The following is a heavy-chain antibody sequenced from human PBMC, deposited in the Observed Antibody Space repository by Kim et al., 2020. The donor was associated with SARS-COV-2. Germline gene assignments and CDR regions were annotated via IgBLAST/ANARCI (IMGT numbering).Heavy chain of an antibody. Sequence: GGSLRLSCAASGFTFDSFALNWVRQAPGKGLVGVANIKSDGSGTAYADSVKGRFTFSSDNAKKTLYLQMNSLRAEETAVYYCPRARAAGALFSWGQAT. V-gene: IGHV3-74*03. D-gene: IGHD1-26*01. CDR3: PRARAAGALFS. J-gene: IGHJ6*01. CDR2: IKSDGSGT. CDR1: GFTFDSFA.